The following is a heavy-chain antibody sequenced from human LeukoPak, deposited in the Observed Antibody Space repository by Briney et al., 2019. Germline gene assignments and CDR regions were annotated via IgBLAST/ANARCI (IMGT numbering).Heavy chain of an antibody. Sequence: GGSLRLSCAASGFAFSLYNMNWVRQAPGKGLEWVSCIDGSNYIYCADSVKGRFTVSRDNAKNLLYLQLNRLRAEDTAVYYCARDEGLPAEFFQHWGQGTLVTVSS. CDR1: GFAFSLYN. D-gene: IGHD3/OR15-3a*01. J-gene: IGHJ1*01. V-gene: IGHV3-21*01. CDR3: ARDEGLPAEFFQH. CDR2: IDGSNYI.